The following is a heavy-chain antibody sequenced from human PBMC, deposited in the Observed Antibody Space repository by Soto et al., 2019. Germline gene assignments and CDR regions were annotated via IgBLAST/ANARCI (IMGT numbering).Heavy chain of an antibody. CDR3: AREVGYGDFSAALLD. CDR1: GYTFTKYG. V-gene: IGHV1-18*04. CDR2: IGVYNGKT. Sequence: QEQLVQSGGEVKKPGASVRVSCKASGYTFTKYGITWVRQAPGQGLEWMGWIGVYNGKTNYARKLQGRVIMTADTSASTAYMELNSLRSDDTAVYYCAREVGYGDFSAALLDWGQGTLVTVSS. J-gene: IGHJ4*02. D-gene: IGHD4-17*01.